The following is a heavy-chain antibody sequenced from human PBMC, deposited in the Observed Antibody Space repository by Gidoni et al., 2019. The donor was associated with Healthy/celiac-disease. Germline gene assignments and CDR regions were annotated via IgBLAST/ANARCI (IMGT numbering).Heavy chain of an antibody. CDR2: ISGSGGST. CDR1: GFTFSSYA. CDR3: AKDIFSTTWGYNWFDP. D-gene: IGHD3-22*01. Sequence: EVQLLESGGGLVQPGGSLRLSCAASGFTFSSYAMSWVRQAPGKGLEWVSAISGSGGSTYYADSVKGRFTISRDNSKNTLYLQMNSLRAEDTAVYYCAKDIFSTTWGYNWFDPWGQGTLVTVSS. J-gene: IGHJ5*02. V-gene: IGHV3-23*01.